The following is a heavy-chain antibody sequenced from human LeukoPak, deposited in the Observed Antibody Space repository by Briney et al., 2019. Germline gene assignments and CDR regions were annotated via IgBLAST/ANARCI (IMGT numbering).Heavy chain of an antibody. J-gene: IGHJ6*03. CDR1: GGSISSSSYY. Sequence: SETLSLTCTVSGGSISSSSYYWGWIRQPPGKGLEWIGSSYYSGSTYYNPSLKSRVTISVDTSKNQVSLQLNSVTPEDTAVYYCARGGGYYGSGKEYYYYYMDVWGKGTKVTISS. V-gene: IGHV4-39*01. CDR2: SYYSGST. D-gene: IGHD3-10*01. CDR3: ARGGGYYGSGKEYYYYYMDV.